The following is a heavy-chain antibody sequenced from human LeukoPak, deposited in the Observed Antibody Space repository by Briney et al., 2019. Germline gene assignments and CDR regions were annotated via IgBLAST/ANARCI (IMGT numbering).Heavy chain of an antibody. Sequence: GGSLRLSCAASGFTFRSYTMNWVRQAPGQGLEWVSSISSSSSYIYYADSVRGRFTISRDNAKNSLDLQMNSLKGEDTAVYYCAVGIAGRPGPYYWGQGTLVTVSS. CDR2: ISSSSSYI. V-gene: IGHV3-21*01. J-gene: IGHJ4*02. D-gene: IGHD6-6*01. CDR1: GFTFRSYT. CDR3: AVGIAGRPGPYY.